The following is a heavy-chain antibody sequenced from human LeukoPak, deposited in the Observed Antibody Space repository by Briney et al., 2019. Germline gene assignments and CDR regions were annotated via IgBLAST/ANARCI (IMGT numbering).Heavy chain of an antibody. D-gene: IGHD6-19*01. V-gene: IGHV4-38-2*01. CDR3: ARHSQWSRFDP. CDR1: GHSISSGYY. Sequence: SETLSLTCAVSGHSISSGYYWGWIRQPPGKGLEWIGSIYYSGTIHYNPSLKSRLTISSDTSKNQFSLSLSSVTAADTAVYYCARHSQWSRFDPWGQGALVIVSS. CDR2: IYYSGTI. J-gene: IGHJ5*02.